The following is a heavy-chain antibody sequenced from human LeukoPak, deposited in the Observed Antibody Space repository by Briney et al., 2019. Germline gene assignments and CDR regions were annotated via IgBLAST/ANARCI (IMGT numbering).Heavy chain of an antibody. CDR3: ARLPRGDVSSSHYYYYYMDV. D-gene: IGHD6-6*01. J-gene: IGHJ6*03. Sequence: ASVKVSCKASGYTVTSYGMSWIGQAPGQALEWIGWISAYNGNTNSAQKLEGRVNMTTDTSTSTDYMELRSMRSDDTAVYYCARLPRGDVSSSHYYYYYMDVWGKGTTVTVSS. CDR2: ISAYNGNT. CDR1: GYTVTSYG. V-gene: IGHV1-18*01.